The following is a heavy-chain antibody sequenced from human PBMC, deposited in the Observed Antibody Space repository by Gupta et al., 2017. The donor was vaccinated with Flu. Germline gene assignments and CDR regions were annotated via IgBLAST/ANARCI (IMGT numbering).Heavy chain of an antibody. CDR1: GFSFSSYC. D-gene: IGHD2-2*01. V-gene: IGHV3-30*18. Sequence: QMQLVESGGGVVQFGTSPRLSCPASGFSFSSYCMHWGRQAPGKGLEWVADIASDGSHKDYADSVRGRFTISRDNSKNTLSLEMDSLRVEDTAVYYCAKDGPWTASCPYYCYYMDVWGKGTTVTVSS. CDR2: IASDGSHK. CDR3: AKDGPWTASCPYYCYYMDV. J-gene: IGHJ6*03.